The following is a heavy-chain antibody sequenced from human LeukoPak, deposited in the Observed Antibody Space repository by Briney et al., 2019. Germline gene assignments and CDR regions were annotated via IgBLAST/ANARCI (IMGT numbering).Heavy chain of an antibody. D-gene: IGHD3-10*01. Sequence: SETPSLTCTVSGGSISSYYWSWIRQPAGKGLEWIGRIYTSGSTNYNPSLKSRVTMSVDTSKNQFSLKPSSVTAADTAVYYCARGIYYYGSGRGVNWFDPWGQGTLVTVSS. J-gene: IGHJ5*02. V-gene: IGHV4-4*07. CDR3: ARGIYYYGSGRGVNWFDP. CDR1: GGSISSYY. CDR2: IYTSGST.